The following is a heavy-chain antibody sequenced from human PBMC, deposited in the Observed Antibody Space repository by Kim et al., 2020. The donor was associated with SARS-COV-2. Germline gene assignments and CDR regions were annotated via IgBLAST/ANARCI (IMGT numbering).Heavy chain of an antibody. Sequence: GGSLRLSCAASGFTFSSYAMSWVRQAPGKGLEWVSAISGSGGSTYYADSVKGRFTISRDNSKNTLYLQMNSLRAEDTAVYYCAKRVPYYYDSSGTKVPGHFDYWGQGTLVTVSS. CDR2: ISGSGGST. V-gene: IGHV3-23*01. J-gene: IGHJ4*02. CDR1: GFTFSSYA. D-gene: IGHD3-22*01. CDR3: AKRVPYYYDSSGTKVPGHFDY.